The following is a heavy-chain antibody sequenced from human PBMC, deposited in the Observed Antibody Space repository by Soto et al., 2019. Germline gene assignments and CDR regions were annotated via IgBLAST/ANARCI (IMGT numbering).Heavy chain of an antibody. CDR3: ARDWTIDCRRTGCYGDYYYYGMDV. D-gene: IGHD2-2*01. CDR1: GGSISSYH. J-gene: IGHJ6*02. CDR2: SHYSGGT. Sequence: SETLSLTCSVSGGSISSYHWSWIRQPPGKGLEWIGYSHYSGGTNYNPSLKSRVTISVDTSKNQFSLKLSSVTAADTAVYYCARDWTIDCRRTGCYGDYYYYGMDVWGQGTTVTV. V-gene: IGHV4-59*01.